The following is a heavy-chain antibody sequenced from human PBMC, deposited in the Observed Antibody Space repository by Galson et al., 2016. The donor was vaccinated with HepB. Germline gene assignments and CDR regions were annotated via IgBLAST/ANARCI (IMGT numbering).Heavy chain of an antibody. Sequence: SLRLSCAASGFTFSRSDMHWVRQAAGKGLEWVTNIKQDGSEKYYVDSVKGRFTISRDNAKNSLYLQMNSLRAEDTAVYYCARDLLNLAAPDYWGQGTLVTVSS. V-gene: IGHV3-7*03. J-gene: IGHJ4*02. CDR3: ARDLLNLAAPDY. D-gene: IGHD6-13*01. CDR1: GFTFSRSD. CDR2: IKQDGSEK.